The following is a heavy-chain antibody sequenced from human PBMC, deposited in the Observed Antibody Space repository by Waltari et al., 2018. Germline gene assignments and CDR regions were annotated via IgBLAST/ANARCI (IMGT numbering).Heavy chain of an antibody. CDR1: GFTFNSYI. J-gene: IGHJ1*01. CDR3: ARDSNKKYFQH. V-gene: IGHV3-48*01. Sequence: EVQLVESGGGLVQPGGSLRLSCAASGFTFNSYIMNWVRQAPGKVLEWVSYISSSSSTIYYADSVKCRFTISRDNAKNSLYLQMNSLRAEDTAVYYCARDSNKKYFQHWGQGTLVTVSS. D-gene: IGHD4-4*01. CDR2: ISSSSSTI.